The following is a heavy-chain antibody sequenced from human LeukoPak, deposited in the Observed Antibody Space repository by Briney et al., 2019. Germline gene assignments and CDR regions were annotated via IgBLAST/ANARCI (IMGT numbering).Heavy chain of an antibody. CDR2: ISNSGST. J-gene: IGHJ6*03. V-gene: IGHV4-59*11. Sequence: SAPLSLTCTVSGGSISSHYWTWVRPSPVKGLEWIGDISNSGSTSYNPSLKSRVTISIDTSKNQFSLKLSSVTAADTAVYYCGRDALVGYFSYYYMDVWGKGTTVTVSS. D-gene: IGHD2-15*01. CDR1: GGSISSHY. CDR3: GRDALVGYFSYYYMDV.